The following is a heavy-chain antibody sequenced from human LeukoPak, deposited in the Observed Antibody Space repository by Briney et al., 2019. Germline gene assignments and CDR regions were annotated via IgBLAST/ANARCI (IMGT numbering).Heavy chain of an antibody. CDR3: VSDQKWLQTYCSRGMDV. CDR1: GFTFSSYW. J-gene: IGHJ6*02. V-gene: IGHV3-7*01. D-gene: IGHD5-24*01. CDR2: INQDGSER. Sequence: GGSLRLSCAPSGFTFSSYWMNWVRQAPGEGLDWVSNINQDGSERYYVDSVKGRFTISRENAKNSLSLQMHSLRAEDTAVYDCVSDQKWLQTYCSRGMDVCGQGHTVTVS.